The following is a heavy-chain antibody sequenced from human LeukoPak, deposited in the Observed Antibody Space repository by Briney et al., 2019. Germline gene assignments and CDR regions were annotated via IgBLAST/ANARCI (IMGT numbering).Heavy chain of an antibody. CDR2: IYYSGST. Sequence: SETLSLTCTVSGGSISSSSYYWGWIRQPPGKGLEWIGSIYYSGSTCYNPSLKSRVTILVDTSKNQVSLKLSSVTAADTAVYFCARDWGVGGRPGYMDVWGKGTTVTVSS. CDR3: ARDWGVGGRPGYMDV. CDR1: GGSISSSSYY. V-gene: IGHV4-39*07. D-gene: IGHD6-6*01. J-gene: IGHJ6*03.